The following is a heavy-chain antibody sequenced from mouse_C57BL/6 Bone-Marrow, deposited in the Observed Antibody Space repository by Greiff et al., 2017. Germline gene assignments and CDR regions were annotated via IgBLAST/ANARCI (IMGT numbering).Heavy chain of an antibody. CDR3: ARWLPSYFDV. V-gene: IGHV1-63*01. CDR2: IYPGGGYT. Sequence: VKLVESGAELVRPGTSVKMSCKASGYTFTNYWIGWAKQRPGHGLAWIGDIYPGGGYTNYNEKFKGKATLTADKSSSTAYMQFSSLTSEDSAIYYCARWLPSYFDVWGTGTTVTVSS. CDR1: GYTFTNYW. D-gene: IGHD1-2*01. J-gene: IGHJ1*03.